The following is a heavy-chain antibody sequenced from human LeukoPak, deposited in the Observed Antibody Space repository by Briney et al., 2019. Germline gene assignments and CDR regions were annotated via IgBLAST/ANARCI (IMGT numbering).Heavy chain of an antibody. Sequence: GASVNVSCKASGYTFSSYGITWVRQAPGQGRAWMGWISAYNGNTNYAQNLQGRVTMTTDTSTSTAYLELKSLSSDDTAVYYCARASGSYCSSTSCNDAFDIWGQGTMVTVSS. CDR2: ISAYNGNT. CDR3: ARASGSYCSSTSCNDAFDI. D-gene: IGHD2-2*01. J-gene: IGHJ3*02. V-gene: IGHV1-18*01. CDR1: GYTFSSYG.